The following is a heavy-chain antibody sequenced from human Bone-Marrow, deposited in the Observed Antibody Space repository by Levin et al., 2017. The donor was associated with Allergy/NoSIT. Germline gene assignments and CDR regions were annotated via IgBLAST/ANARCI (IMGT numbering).Heavy chain of an antibody. D-gene: IGHD2-2*01. CDR1: GYTFTSYY. J-gene: IGHJ4*02. CDR2: INPSGGST. CDR3: ARDLRRCSSTSCYEGSGFDY. Sequence: ASVKVSCKASGYTFTSYYMHWVRQAPGQGLEWMGIINPSGGSTSYAQKFQGRVTMTRDTSTSTVYMELSSLRSEDTAVYYCARDLRRCSSTSCYEGSGFDYWGQGTLVTVSS. V-gene: IGHV1-46*03.